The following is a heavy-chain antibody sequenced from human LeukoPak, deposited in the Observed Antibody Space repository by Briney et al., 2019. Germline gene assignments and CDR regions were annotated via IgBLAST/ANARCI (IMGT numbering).Heavy chain of an antibody. CDR1: GFTFSSYD. D-gene: IGHD1-26*01. J-gene: IGHJ4*02. CDR2: IGTAGDT. CDR3: ARVRGNYYFDY. V-gene: IGHV3-13*01. Sequence: GGSLRLSCAASGFTFSSYDMHWVRQATGKGLEWVSAIGTAGDTYYPGSVKGRFTISRDNARNSLYLQMNSLRAEDTAVYYCARVRGNYYFDYWGQGTLVTVSS.